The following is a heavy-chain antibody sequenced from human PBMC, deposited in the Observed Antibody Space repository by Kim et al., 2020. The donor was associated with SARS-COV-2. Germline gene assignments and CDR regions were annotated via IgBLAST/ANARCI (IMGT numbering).Heavy chain of an antibody. Sequence: GGSLRLSCAASGFTFSDRPMHWVRQAPGKGLEWVAIIWFDGTREHYADSVKGRFTISRDNSENTLYLQMISLRAEDTAVYYCARDVLGSIDYWGQGTLVTGSS. CDR1: GFTFSDRP. J-gene: IGHJ4*02. D-gene: IGHD3-10*01. CDR3: ARDVLGSIDY. V-gene: IGHV3-33*08. CDR2: IWFDGTRE.